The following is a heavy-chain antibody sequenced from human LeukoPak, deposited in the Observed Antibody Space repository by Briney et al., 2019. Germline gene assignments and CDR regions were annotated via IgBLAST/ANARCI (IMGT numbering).Heavy chain of an antibody. CDR2: INPNTGAT. CDR3: ARDERYCNGDNHYPDLGY. Sequence: GASVNVSCKASGYTFTGYYMFWVRQAPGQGLEWMGWINPNTGATKYGQNFQGRVTLTRDTSIRTTLMELSSLRSDDTAVYYCARDERYCNGDNHYPDLGYWGQGTLVTVSS. D-gene: IGHD2-15*01. J-gene: IGHJ4*02. CDR1: GYTFTGYY. V-gene: IGHV1-2*02.